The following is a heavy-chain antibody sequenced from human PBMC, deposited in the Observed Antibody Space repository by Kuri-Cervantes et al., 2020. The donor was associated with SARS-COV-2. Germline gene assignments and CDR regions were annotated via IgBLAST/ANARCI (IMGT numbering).Heavy chain of an antibody. J-gene: IGHJ4*02. D-gene: IGHD5-18*01. CDR1: SGSISRYY. CDR2: IYYSGTT. V-gene: IGHV4-59*12. CDR3: ATRNKHGYPLDS. Sequence: GSLRLSCTVSSGSISRYYWSWIRQPPGKGLEWIAYIYYSGTTSYNPSLKSRVTMSGGTSKNQFSLELSAVTAADTGVYYCATRNKHGYPLDSWGQGTLVTVSS.